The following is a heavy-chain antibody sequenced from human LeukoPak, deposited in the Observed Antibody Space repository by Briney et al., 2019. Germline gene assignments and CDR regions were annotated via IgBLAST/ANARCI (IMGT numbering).Heavy chain of an antibody. V-gene: IGHV4-59*01. Sequence: PSETLSLTCTVSGGSISSYYWSWIRQPPGKGLEWIGYIYYSGSTNYNPSLKSRVTISVDTSKNQFSLKLSSVTAADTAVYYCARQLWLFGYFDYWGQGTLVTVSS. CDR2: IYYSGST. CDR3: ARQLWLFGYFDY. CDR1: GGSISSYY. D-gene: IGHD5-18*01. J-gene: IGHJ4*02.